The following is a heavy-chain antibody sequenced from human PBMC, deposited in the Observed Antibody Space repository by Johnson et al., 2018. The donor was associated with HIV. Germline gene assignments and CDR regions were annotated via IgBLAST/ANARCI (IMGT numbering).Heavy chain of an antibody. D-gene: IGHD3-9*01. J-gene: IGHJ3*02. CDR1: GFIFSNYW. CDR2: IKTDGSDT. Sequence: VQLVESGGDSVQPGGSLRLSCAASGFIFSNYWMHWVRQAPGKGLIWVACIKTDGSDTNYADSVKGRFTISRDNAKHTVYLQMNSLRAEETAVYYCASPEAPYYDILTGYYAAFDIWGQGTMVTVSS. CDR3: ASPEAPYYDILTGYYAAFDI. V-gene: IGHV3-74*02.